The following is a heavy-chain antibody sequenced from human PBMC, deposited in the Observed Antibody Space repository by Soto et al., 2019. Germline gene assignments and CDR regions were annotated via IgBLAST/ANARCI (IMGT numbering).Heavy chain of an antibody. D-gene: IGHD5-18*01. Sequence: SETLSLTCTVSGGSISSSSYYWGWIRQPPGKGLEWIGSIYYSGSTYYNPSLKSRVTISVDTSKNQFSLKLSSVTAADTAVYNCGRGFRYGYVYFDFSGSAPGGRGTLVPVSS. CDR1: GGSISSSSYY. CDR2: IYYSGST. V-gene: IGHV4-39*01. J-gene: IGHJ5*02. CDR3: GRGFRYGYVYFDFSGSAP.